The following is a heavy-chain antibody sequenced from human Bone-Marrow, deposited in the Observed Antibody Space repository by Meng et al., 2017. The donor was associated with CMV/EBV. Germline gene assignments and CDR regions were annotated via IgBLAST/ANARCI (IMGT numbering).Heavy chain of an antibody. CDR2: MNPNSGNT. V-gene: IGHV1-8*01. CDR1: GYTFTSYD. D-gene: IGHD6-13*01. Sequence: ASVKVSCKASGYTFTSYDINWVRQATGQGLEWMGWMNPNSGNTGYAQKFQGRVTMTRNTSISSAYMELSSLRSEDTAVYYCVRKLAAAGPFDYWGQGTLVPVSS. CDR3: VRKLAAAGPFDY. J-gene: IGHJ4*02.